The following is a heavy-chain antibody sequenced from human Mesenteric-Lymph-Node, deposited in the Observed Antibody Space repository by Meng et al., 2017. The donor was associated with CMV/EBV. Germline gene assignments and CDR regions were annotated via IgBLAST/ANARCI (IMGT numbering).Heavy chain of an antibody. CDR2: MNPNSGNT. Sequence: ASAQVSCKASGYTFTSYDINWVGQATGQGLEWMGWMNPNSGNTGYAQKFQGRITITRNTSTSTAYMELSSLRSEDTAVYYCARARRGYCSSTSCQYYFDYWGQGTLVTVSS. D-gene: IGHD2-2*01. J-gene: IGHJ4*02. V-gene: IGHV1-8*03. CDR1: GYTFTSYD. CDR3: ARARRGYCSSTSCQYYFDY.